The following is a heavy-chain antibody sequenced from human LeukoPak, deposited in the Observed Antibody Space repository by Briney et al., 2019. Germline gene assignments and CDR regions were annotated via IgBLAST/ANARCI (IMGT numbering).Heavy chain of an antibody. CDR3: ARLTINRRDIAAP. D-gene: IGHD6-6*01. CDR1: GFTFSDSG. CDR2: IRSKADSYAT. J-gene: IGHJ4*02. Sequence: GGSLRLSCAASGFTFSDSGMHWVRQASGKGLEWVGHIRSKADSYATVYAASVKGRFTITRDDSENTAYLQMNSLRAEDTAVYYCARLTINRRDIAAPWGQGTLVTVSS. V-gene: IGHV3-73*01.